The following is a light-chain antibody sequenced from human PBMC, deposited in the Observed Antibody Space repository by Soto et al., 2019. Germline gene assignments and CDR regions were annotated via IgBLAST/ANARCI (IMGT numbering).Light chain of an antibody. CDR3: GTWDSSLSAGV. V-gene: IGLV1-51*01. CDR2: DNN. J-gene: IGLJ1*01. Sequence: QSALTQPPSVSAAPGQKVTISCSGSNSNIGNNFVSWYQQLPGTAPRLIIYDNNKRPSGIPDRFSGSKSGTSATLGIAGLQTGDEADYYCGTWDSSLSAGVFGNGTKVTVL. CDR1: NSNIGNNF.